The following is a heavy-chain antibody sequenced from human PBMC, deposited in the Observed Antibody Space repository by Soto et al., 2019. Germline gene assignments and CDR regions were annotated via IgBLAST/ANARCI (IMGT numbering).Heavy chain of an antibody. CDR3: ARASRGDYCTGGGCYSDY. J-gene: IGHJ4*02. Sequence: QVQLVQSGAELKRPGASVKVSCKTSGFIFSNSGITWVRQAPGQGLEWMGWISGYSGETNYAQKFQGRVTVTADTSTSTAFLEMGSLRFDDTAMICCARASRGDYCTGGGCYSDYWGQGTLVTVSS. D-gene: IGHD2-8*02. CDR2: ISGYSGET. CDR1: GFIFSNSG. V-gene: IGHV1-18*01.